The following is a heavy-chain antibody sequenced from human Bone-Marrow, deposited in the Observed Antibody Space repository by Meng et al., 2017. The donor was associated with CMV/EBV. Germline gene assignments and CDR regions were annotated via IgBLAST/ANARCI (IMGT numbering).Heavy chain of an antibody. J-gene: IGHJ4*02. V-gene: IGHV1-69*05. D-gene: IGHD1-26*01. Sequence: GNVSSEAISGARQATGQWLECMGGIIPIFGTANYAQKFQARVTITTDESTSTAYMELSSLRSEDTAVYYCATPSPEGGSYSAYYFDYWGQGTLVTVSS. CDR3: ATPSPEGGSYSAYYFDY. CDR1: GNVSSEA. CDR2: IIPIFGTA.